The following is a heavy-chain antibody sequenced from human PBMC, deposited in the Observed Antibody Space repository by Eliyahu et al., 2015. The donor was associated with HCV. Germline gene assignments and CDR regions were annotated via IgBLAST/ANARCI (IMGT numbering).Heavy chain of an antibody. CDR3: VRCQWEILLSGALDI. D-gene: IGHD1-26*01. CDR1: GSTXXRHX. CDR2: ISFDGTNE. J-gene: IGHJ3*02. V-gene: IGHV3-30*03. Sequence: QVQLVESGGGVVQPGRSLRLFCAASGSTXXRHXMHWXRQTPGKGLESVAAISFDGTNEYYADSVKGRFTISRDDSKNTLFLQMNSLRVEDTAVYFCVRCQWEILLSGALDIWGQGMVVTVSS.